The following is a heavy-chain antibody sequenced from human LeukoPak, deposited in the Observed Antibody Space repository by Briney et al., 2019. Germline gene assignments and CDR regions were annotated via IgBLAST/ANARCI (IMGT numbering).Heavy chain of an antibody. D-gene: IGHD5-12*01. J-gene: IGHJ6*02. CDR3: ARDPGGGGYAVATLDV. CDR1: GYTFTSYG. CDR2: ISAYNGNT. Sequence: GASVSVSCKASGYTFTSYGISWVRQAPGQGLEWMGWISAYNGNTNYAQKLQGRVTMTTHASTSTAYMELRSLRSDDTAVYYCARDPGGGGYAVATLDVWGQGTTVTVSS. V-gene: IGHV1-18*01.